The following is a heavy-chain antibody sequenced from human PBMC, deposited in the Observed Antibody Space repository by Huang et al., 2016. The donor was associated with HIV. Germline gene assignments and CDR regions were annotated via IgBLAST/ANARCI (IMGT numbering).Heavy chain of an antibody. CDR3: ARENEFCGSTNCHHYYYGLDV. Sequence: QVQLQESGPGLVKPSETMSLTCTVSGGSFSTYYWSCIRASAGKGLDWSGRFYTSGNTNYKPSLRSRVTMSVDTSKNQFSLRLTSVTAADTAVYYCARENEFCGSTNCHHYYYGLDVWGQGTTVTVSS. CDR2: FYTSGNT. D-gene: IGHD2-2*01. J-gene: IGHJ6*02. V-gene: IGHV4-4*07. CDR1: GGSFSTYY.